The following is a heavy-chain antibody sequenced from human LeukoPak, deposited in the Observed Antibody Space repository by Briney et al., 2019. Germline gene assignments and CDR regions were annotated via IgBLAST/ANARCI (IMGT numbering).Heavy chain of an antibody. CDR3: ATAYGGAYFDY. D-gene: IGHD4-23*01. V-gene: IGHV1-46*01. Sequence: ASVKVSCKASGYTFTSYYMHWVRQAPGQGLEWMGIINPSGGSTSFPSGGSTSYAQKFQGRVTMTEDTSTDTAYMELSSLRSEDTAVYYCATAYGGAYFDYWGQGTLVTVSS. CDR1: GYTFTSYY. J-gene: IGHJ4*02. CDR2: INPSGGST.